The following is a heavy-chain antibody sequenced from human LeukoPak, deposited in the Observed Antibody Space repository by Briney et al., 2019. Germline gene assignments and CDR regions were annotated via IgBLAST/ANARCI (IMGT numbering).Heavy chain of an antibody. CDR1: GFIVSENY. J-gene: IGHJ4*01. CDR3: AKDKYSAYYLARVFDF. V-gene: IGHV3-66*01. CDR2: LYSVGST. D-gene: IGHD5-12*01. Sequence: GGSLRLSCEVSGFIVSENYMSWVRQAPGKGPEWVSVLYSVGSTSYADSVEGRFTISRDNSKNTLYLQMNSLRVEDTALYYCAKDKYSAYYLARVFDFWGQGTLVTVST.